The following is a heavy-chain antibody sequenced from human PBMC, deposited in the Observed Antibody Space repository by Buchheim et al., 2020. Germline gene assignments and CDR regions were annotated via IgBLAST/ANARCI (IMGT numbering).Heavy chain of an antibody. J-gene: IGHJ6*03. V-gene: IGHV3-11*01. CDR2: ISSSGYTT. Sequence: QVQLVESGGGLVRPGGFLRLPCAASGFTFSDYYMNWIRQAPGKGLEWVSYISSSGYTTYYADSVRGRFTISRDNAENSLFLQMNSLRAEDTAVYYCARGGDSSGYYSIYYYMDVWGKGTT. CDR1: GFTFSDYY. D-gene: IGHD3-22*01. CDR3: ARGGDSSGYYSIYYYMDV.